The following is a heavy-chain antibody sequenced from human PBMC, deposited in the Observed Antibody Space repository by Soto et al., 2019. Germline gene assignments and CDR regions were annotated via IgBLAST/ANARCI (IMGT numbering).Heavy chain of an antibody. CDR3: ARHDWAKPFDY. J-gene: IGHJ4*02. CDR1: GGSISSSSYY. CDR2: IYYSGST. Sequence: QLQLQESGPGLVKPSETLSLTCTVSGGSISSSSYYWGWIRQPPGKGLEWIGSIYYSGSTYYNPSLKXRXPXSXXTSKNQFSLKLSSVTAADTAVYYCARHDWAKPFDYWGQGTLVTVSS. D-gene: IGHD3-9*01. V-gene: IGHV4-39*01.